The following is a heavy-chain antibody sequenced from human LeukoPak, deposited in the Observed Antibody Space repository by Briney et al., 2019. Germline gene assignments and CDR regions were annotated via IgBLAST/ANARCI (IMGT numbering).Heavy chain of an antibody. CDR2: IRFDGSNR. CDR3: AKGGYYFDY. Sequence: GGSLRLSCAASGLTFSTFGMHWVRQAPGKGLEWVAFIRFDGSNRYYAESLKGRVTISRDNSKNTLYLQMNSLRAEDTAIYFCAKGGYYFDYWGQGALVIVSS. CDR1: GLTFSTFG. J-gene: IGHJ4*02. V-gene: IGHV3-30*02.